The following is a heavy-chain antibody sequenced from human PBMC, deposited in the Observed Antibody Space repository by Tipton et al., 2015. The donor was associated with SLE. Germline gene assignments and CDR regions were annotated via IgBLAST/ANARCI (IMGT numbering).Heavy chain of an antibody. CDR1: GYSISSGYY. Sequence: TLSLTCAVSGYSISSGYYWGWIRQPPGMRLEWIGYIYHSGSTYYSPSLTSRAAISVDTSKNQFSLKLSSVTAADTAVYYCARAGRYYGSGRINWFDPWGQGTLVTVSS. V-gene: IGHV4-38-2*01. CDR3: ARAGRYYGSGRINWFDP. J-gene: IGHJ5*02. CDR2: IYHSGST. D-gene: IGHD3-10*01.